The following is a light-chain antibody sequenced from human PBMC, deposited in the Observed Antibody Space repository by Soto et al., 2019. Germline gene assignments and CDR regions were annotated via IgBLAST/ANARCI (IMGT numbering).Light chain of an antibody. CDR3: SSYAGIKHWV. J-gene: IGLJ3*02. Sequence: QSALTQPASVSGSPGQSITISCTGTSSDVGGYNRVSWYQQHPDKAPKLIIYEVTNRPSGISNRFSGSKSGDTASLTISGLQAEDEADYYCSSYAGIKHWVFGGGTKVTVL. CDR2: EVT. V-gene: IGLV2-14*01. CDR1: SSDVGGYNR.